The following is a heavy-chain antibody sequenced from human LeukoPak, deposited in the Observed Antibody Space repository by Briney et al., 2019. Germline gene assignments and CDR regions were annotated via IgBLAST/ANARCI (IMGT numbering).Heavy chain of an antibody. CDR1: GGSISSYY. CDR3: ARATLGYDILTGYPYLDAFDI. J-gene: IGHJ3*02. V-gene: IGHV4-59*01. D-gene: IGHD3-9*01. CDR2: IYYSGST. Sequence: SETLSLTCTVSGGSISSYYWSWIRQPPGKGLEWIGYIYYSGSTNYNPSLKSRVTISVDTSKNQFSLKLGSVTAADTAVYYCARATLGYDILTGYPYLDAFDIWGQGTMVTVSS.